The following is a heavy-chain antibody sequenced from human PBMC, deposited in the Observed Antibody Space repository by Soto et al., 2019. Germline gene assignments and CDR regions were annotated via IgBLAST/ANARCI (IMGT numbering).Heavy chain of an antibody. CDR1: GFTFSNYA. V-gene: IGHV3-30*18. CDR2: TSYDGNNE. D-gene: IGHD1-1*01. CDR3: AKDKGVFNWATSYFDY. J-gene: IGHJ4*02. Sequence: QVQLVESGGGVVQPGRSLRLSCAASGFTFSNYAMHWVRQAPGKGLEWVALTSYDGNNEYYTDSVKGRFTISRDNSKNKLCLQMNSPRPEDTAVYYCAKDKGVFNWATSYFDYWGQGALVTVSS.